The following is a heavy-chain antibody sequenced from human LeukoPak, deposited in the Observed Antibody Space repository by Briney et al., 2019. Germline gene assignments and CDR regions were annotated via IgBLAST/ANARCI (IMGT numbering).Heavy chain of an antibody. CDR2: IYYSGST. D-gene: IGHD2-2*01. CDR1: GGSISSSSYY. CDR3: ARHGVQLAIGYFDY. V-gene: IGHV4-39*01. Sequence: PSETLSLTCTVSGGSISSSSYYWGWIRQPPGKGLEWIGSIYYSGSTYYNPSLKSRVTISVDTSKNQFSLKLSSVTAADTAVYYCARHGVQLAIGYFDYWGQGTLVTVSS. J-gene: IGHJ4*02.